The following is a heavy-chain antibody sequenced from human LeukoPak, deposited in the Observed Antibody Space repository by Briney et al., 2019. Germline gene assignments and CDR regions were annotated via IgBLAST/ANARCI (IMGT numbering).Heavy chain of an antibody. CDR2: ICGSGVST. CDR3: AKGKDTYFYDSRGYYCGEN. V-gene: IGHV3-23*01. D-gene: IGHD3-22*01. J-gene: IGHJ4*02. CDR1: GFTLSNPA. Sequence: AGGSLRLSSAAPGFTLSNPAMSSVRQAPRKWLGWVSSICGSGVSTYSADSVKGRSTISRENSEKTLYLQKSNLRAEDTAVYYCAKGKDTYFYDSRGYYCGENWGQGTLVTVSS.